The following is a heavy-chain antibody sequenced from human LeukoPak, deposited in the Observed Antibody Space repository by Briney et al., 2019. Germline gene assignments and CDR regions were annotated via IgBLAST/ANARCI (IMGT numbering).Heavy chain of an antibody. CDR1: GFTFDDYA. V-gene: IGHV3-9*01. Sequence: GRSLRLSCAASGFTFDDYAMHWVRQAPGKGLEWVSGISWNSGSIGYADSVKGRFTIARDNAKNSLYLQMNSLRAEDTALYYCAKDTGYSSSSGGPVDMDVWGQGTTVTVSS. J-gene: IGHJ6*02. D-gene: IGHD6-6*01. CDR3: AKDTGYSSSSGGPVDMDV. CDR2: ISWNSGSI.